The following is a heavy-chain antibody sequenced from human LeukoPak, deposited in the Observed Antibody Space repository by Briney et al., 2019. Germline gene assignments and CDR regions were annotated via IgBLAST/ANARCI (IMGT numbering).Heavy chain of an antibody. Sequence: GESLKISCTGSGYTFSNYWIAGVRQMPGKGLEWMGIIYPADSDTKYSPSFQGQVSISADKFINTAYLQWSSLKASDTAIYYCTRQYSSTWYYFDYWGQGTLVTASS. CDR1: GYTFSNYW. CDR2: IYPADSDT. V-gene: IGHV5-51*01. CDR3: TRQYSSTWYYFDY. D-gene: IGHD6-13*01. J-gene: IGHJ4*02.